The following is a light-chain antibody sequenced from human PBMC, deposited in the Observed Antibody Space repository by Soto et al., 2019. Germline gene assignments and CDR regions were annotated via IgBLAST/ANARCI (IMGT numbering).Light chain of an antibody. V-gene: IGKV2-28*01. CDR1: QSLLYSNGYNY. CDR3: MQALQTPIT. J-gene: IGKJ5*01. CDR2: LGS. Sequence: DIVMTQSPLSLPVPPEEPASISCRSSQSLLYSNGYNYLDWYLQKPGQSPQLLIYLGSSRASGVPDRFSGSGSGTDFTLKISRVEAEDVGVYYCMQALQTPITFGQGTRLEIK.